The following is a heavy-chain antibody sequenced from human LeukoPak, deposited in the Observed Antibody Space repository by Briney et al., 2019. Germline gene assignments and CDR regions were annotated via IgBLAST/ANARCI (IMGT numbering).Heavy chain of an antibody. Sequence: PSETLSLTCTVSGGSISSSSNFYWDWIRQPPGKGLEWIGNIYYSGSTFYNPSLKSRVTISVDTSENQFSLKLSSVTAADTAVYYCARRTAASAIDYWGQGTLATVSS. CDR1: GGSISSSSNFY. V-gene: IGHV4-39*01. CDR2: IYYSGST. D-gene: IGHD2-15*01. J-gene: IGHJ4*02. CDR3: ARRTAASAIDY.